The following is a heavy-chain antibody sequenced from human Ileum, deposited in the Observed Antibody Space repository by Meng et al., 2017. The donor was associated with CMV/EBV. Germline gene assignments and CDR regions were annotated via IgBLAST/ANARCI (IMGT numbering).Heavy chain of an antibody. CDR1: GFTFDDYA. D-gene: IGHD2-15*01. CDR3: TKDLKGKGAPDI. CDR2: ISWDGGNP. V-gene: IGHV3-43D*03. Sequence: CVASGFTFDDYAMHWVRQAPGKGLEWVSAISWDGGNPEYVESVKGRFTISRENRKNSLYLEMRSLRPDDSALYYCTKDLKGKGAPDIWGQGTLVTVSS. J-gene: IGHJ4*02.